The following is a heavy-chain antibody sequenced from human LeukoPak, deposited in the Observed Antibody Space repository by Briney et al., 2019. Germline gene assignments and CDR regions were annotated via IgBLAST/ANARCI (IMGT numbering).Heavy chain of an antibody. CDR2: IYHSGIT. Sequence: SGTLSLTCAVSGDSISSSNWWNWVRQPPGKGLEWIGEIYHSGITNYNPSLKSRVTISIDKSKNHFSLRLSSVTAADTAVYYCASNYGSGGYDCWGQGTLVTVSS. CDR1: GDSISSSNW. CDR3: ASNYGSGGYDC. V-gene: IGHV4-4*02. J-gene: IGHJ4*02. D-gene: IGHD3-10*01.